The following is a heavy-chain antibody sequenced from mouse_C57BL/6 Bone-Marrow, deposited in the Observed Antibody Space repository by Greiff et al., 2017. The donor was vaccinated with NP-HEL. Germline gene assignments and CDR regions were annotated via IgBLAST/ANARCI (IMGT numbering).Heavy chain of an antibody. D-gene: IGHD2-12*01. J-gene: IGHJ4*01. V-gene: IGHV5-17*01. CDR1: GFTFSDYG. CDR2: ISSGSSTI. CDR3: AIYDDAMDY. Sequence: EVHLVESGGGLVKPGGSLKLSCAASGFTFSDYGMHWVRQAPEKGLEWVAYISSGSSTIYYADTVKGRFTISRDNATNTLFLQMTSLRSEDTAMYYCAIYDDAMDYWGQGTSVTVSS.